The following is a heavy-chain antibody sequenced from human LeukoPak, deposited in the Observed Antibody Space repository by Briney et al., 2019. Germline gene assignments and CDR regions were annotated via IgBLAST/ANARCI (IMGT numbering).Heavy chain of an antibody. CDR2: IYPGDSDT. CDR3: ARLVYYIDY. Sequence: GESLQISWKGSGYSFTSYWIGGVRQLPGKGREGMGIIYPGDSDTRYTPSFPGQATISAHKSISTASLQWSSLKASDTAVYYCARLVYYIDYWGQGTLVTVSS. D-gene: IGHD1-14*01. J-gene: IGHJ4*02. CDR1: GYSFTSYW. V-gene: IGHV5-51*01.